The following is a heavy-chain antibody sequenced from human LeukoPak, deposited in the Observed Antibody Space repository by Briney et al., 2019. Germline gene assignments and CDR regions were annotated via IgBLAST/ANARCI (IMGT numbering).Heavy chain of an antibody. CDR2: FYSGGSS. D-gene: IGHD5-18*01. V-gene: IGHV3-53*01. CDR1: GFTVRSIY. Sequence: GGSLRLSCAASGFTVRSIYMTWVRQAPGKGLEWVSSFYSGGSSYYADSVKGRFIISRDSSTDTLYLQMNSLRVEDTAVYFCARDRGYGYGFFDYWGPGTLVTVSS. CDR3: ARDRGYGYGFFDY. J-gene: IGHJ4*02.